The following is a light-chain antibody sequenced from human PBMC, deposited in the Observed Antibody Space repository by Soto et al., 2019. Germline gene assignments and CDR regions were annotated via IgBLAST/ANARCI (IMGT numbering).Light chain of an antibody. CDR1: QSISNY. Sequence: AIRMTQSPSSLSASTGDRVTITFRASQSISNYLDWYQQKPGKAPKLLIYGASTLQSGVPARFTGSGSGTEFTLTISSLQSEDFALYYCQQYHNLWTFGQGTKVDIK. CDR3: QQYHNLWT. CDR2: GAS. J-gene: IGKJ1*01. V-gene: IGKV1-8*01.